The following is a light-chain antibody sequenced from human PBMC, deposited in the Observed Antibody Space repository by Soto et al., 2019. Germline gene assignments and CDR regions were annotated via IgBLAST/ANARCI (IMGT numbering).Light chain of an antibody. CDR1: QSISSY. Sequence: IQMTQSPSSLSASVGCRLTITCRASQSISSYLNWYQQKPGKAPKLLIYAASSLQSGVPSRFSGSGSGTDFTLTISSLQTEDFATYYCQQSYSTPQTFGQGTKVDIK. CDR3: QQSYSTPQT. V-gene: IGKV1-39*01. CDR2: AAS. J-gene: IGKJ1*01.